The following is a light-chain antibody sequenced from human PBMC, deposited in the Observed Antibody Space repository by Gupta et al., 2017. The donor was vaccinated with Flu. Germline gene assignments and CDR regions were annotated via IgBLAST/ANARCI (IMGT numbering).Light chain of an antibody. CDR3: QSADHTSTCYV. CDR1: ALPNQY. J-gene: IGLJ1*01. Sequence: SYELTQPPSVSVSPGQTARITCSGEALPNQYIYWFQQKPGQAPSLLIYKDSERASGIPERFSASGSGTTATLTISAVQAEDEADYYCQSADHTSTCYVFGPGIKVTVL. V-gene: IGLV3-25*03. CDR2: KDS.